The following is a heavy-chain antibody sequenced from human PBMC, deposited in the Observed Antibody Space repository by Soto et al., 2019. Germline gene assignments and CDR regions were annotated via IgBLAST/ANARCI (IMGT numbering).Heavy chain of an antibody. CDR3: ARAQAVITLVRGGTEYYYYVIDV. CDR1: AFTFSSYW. V-gene: IGHV3-7*01. D-gene: IGHD3-10*01. CDR2: IKQDGSEK. Sequence: GGSLRCSCAPSAFTFSSYWMRWVRQAPGKRLEWVANIKQDGSEKYYVDSVKGRFTISRDNAKNSLYLQMNSLRAEDTAVDYCARAQAVITLVRGGTEYYYYVIDVCGQGSTVTFSS. J-gene: IGHJ6*02.